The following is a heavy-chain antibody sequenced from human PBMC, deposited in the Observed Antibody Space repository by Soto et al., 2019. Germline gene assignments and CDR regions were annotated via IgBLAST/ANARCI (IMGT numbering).Heavy chain of an antibody. V-gene: IGHV4-34*01. CDR2: INHSGST. J-gene: IGHJ6*03. CDR3: ARGHGYSYGYNHYYYMDV. Sequence: SETLSLTCAVYGGSFSGYYWSWIRQPPGKGLEWIGEINHSGSTNYNPSLKSRVTISVDTSKNQFSLKLSSVTAADTAVYYCARGHGYSYGYNHYYYMDVWGKGTTVTVSS. D-gene: IGHD5-18*01. CDR1: GGSFSGYY.